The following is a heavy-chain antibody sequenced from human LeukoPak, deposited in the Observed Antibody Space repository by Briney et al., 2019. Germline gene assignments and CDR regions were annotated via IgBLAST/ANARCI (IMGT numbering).Heavy chain of an antibody. CDR2: IYYSGST. J-gene: IGHJ3*02. Sequence: SETLSLTCTVSGGSISSGDYYWSRIRQPPGKGLEWIGYIYYSGSTYYNPSLKSRVTISVDTSKNQFSLKLSSVTAADTAVYYCARGTGEVVVQNAFDIWGQGTMVTVSS. D-gene: IGHD2-15*01. V-gene: IGHV4-30-4*01. CDR1: GGSISSGDYY. CDR3: ARGTGEVVVQNAFDI.